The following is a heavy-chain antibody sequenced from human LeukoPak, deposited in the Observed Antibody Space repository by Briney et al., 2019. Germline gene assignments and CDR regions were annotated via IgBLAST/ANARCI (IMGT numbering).Heavy chain of an antibody. V-gene: IGHV5-10-1*01. D-gene: IGHD3-10*01. CDR1: GYSFTSYW. Sequence: GESLKISCKGSGYSFTSYWISWVRQMPGKGLEWMGRIDPGDSYTNYSPSFQGHVTISADKSISTAYLQWSSLKASDTAMYYCARHDPYYYGSGSSGKVYGMDVWGKGTTVTVSS. J-gene: IGHJ6*04. CDR2: IDPGDSYT. CDR3: ARHDPYYYGSGSSGKVYGMDV.